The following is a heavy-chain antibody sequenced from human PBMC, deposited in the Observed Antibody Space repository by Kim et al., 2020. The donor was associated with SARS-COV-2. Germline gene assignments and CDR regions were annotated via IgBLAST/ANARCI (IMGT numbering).Heavy chain of an antibody. Sequence: GGSLRLSCAASGFTFSSYDMHWVRQATGKGLEWVSAIGTAGDTYYPGSVKGRFTISRENAKNSLYLQMNSLRAGDTAVYYCARGSRYYYGSGSYLDYRYYYGMDVWGQGTTVTVSS. CDR2: IGTAGDT. CDR3: ARGSRYYYGSGSYLDYRYYYGMDV. CDR1: GFTFSSYD. V-gene: IGHV3-13*04. J-gene: IGHJ6*02. D-gene: IGHD3-10*01.